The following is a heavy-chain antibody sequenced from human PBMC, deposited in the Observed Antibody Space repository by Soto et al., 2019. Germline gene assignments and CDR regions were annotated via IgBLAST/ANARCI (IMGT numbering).Heavy chain of an antibody. D-gene: IGHD2-2*01. CDR1: GFTFCSYG. V-gene: IGHV3-30*03. Sequence: QVQLVESGGGVVQPGRSLRLSCAASGFTFCSYGMHWVRQAPGKGLEWVAVISYDGSNKYYADSVKGRFTISRDNSKNTLYLQMNSLRAEDTAVYYCAVLPAAIDADYWGQGTLVTVSS. CDR2: ISYDGSNK. CDR3: AVLPAAIDADY. J-gene: IGHJ4*02.